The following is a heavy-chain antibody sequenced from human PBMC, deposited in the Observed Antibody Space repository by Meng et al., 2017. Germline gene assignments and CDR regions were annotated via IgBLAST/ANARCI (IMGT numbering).Heavy chain of an antibody. CDR1: GGSISSSNW. D-gene: IGHD2-15*01. J-gene: IGHJ4*02. CDR3: ARWSIYCSGGSCYSFDY. CDR2: IYHSGST. V-gene: IGHV4-4*02. Sequence: GQRQESGPGLVKPSGTLSLTCAVSGGSISSSNWWSWVRQPPGKGLEWIGEIYHSGSTNYNPSLKSRVTISVDKSKNQFSLKLSSVTAADTAVYYCARWSIYCSGGSCYSFDYWGQGTLVTVSS.